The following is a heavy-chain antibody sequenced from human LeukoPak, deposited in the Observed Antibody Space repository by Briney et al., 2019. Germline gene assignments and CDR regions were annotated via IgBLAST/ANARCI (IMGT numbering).Heavy chain of an antibody. CDR1: GGSISSYY. Sequence: SETLSLTCTVSGGSISSYYWSWIRQPPGKGLEWIGYIYYSGSTNYSPSLKSRVTISVDTSKNQFSLKLSSVTAADTAVYYCARGDILTGYYFDYWGQGTLVTVSS. V-gene: IGHV4-59*01. CDR3: ARGDILTGYYFDY. CDR2: IYYSGST. D-gene: IGHD3-9*01. J-gene: IGHJ4*02.